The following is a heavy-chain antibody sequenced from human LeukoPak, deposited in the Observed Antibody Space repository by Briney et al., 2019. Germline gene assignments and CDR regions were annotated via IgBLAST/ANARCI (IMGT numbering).Heavy chain of an antibody. CDR2: IGANSAI. J-gene: IGHJ3*02. CDR1: EFTFSRYP. V-gene: IGHV3-48*02. Sequence: GGSLRLSCGGSEFTFSRYPMSWVRQAPGKGLEWVSYIGANSAIYYADSVKGRFTISRDNAQNSLSLQMNSLRDDDTAVYYCAREGYYGAFDIWGQGTVVTVSS. CDR3: AREGYYGAFDI. D-gene: IGHD3-10*01.